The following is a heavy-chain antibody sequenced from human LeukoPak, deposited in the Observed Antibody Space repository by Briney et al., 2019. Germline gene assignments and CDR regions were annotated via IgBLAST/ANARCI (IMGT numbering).Heavy chain of an antibody. CDR2: IYWDDDK. Sequence: ESGPTLVNPTQTLTLTCTFSGFSLSTSGVGVGWIRQPPGKALEWLALIYWDDDKRYSPSLNSRLTITKATSKNQVVLTMPNLDPVDTATYYCAHRPELLYCSGGSCTTYFDCWGQGTLVTVSS. J-gene: IGHJ4*02. V-gene: IGHV2-5*02. D-gene: IGHD2-15*01. CDR1: GFSLSTSGVG. CDR3: AHRPELLYCSGGSCTTYFDC.